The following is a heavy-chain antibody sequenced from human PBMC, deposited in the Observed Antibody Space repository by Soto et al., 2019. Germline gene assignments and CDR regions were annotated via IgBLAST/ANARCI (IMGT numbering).Heavy chain of an antibody. Sequence: EVELVESGGGLVQPGGSLRLSCAASGFTFSSYAMSWVRQAPGKGLEWVSAISGSGGSTYYADSVKGRFTISRDNSKNTLYLQMNSLRAEDTAVYYCAKGGYCSGGTRSCYYYYGMDVWGQGTTVTVSS. V-gene: IGHV3-23*04. CDR2: ISGSGGST. J-gene: IGHJ6*02. CDR3: AKGGYCSGGTRSCYYYYGMDV. D-gene: IGHD2-15*01. CDR1: GFTFSSYA.